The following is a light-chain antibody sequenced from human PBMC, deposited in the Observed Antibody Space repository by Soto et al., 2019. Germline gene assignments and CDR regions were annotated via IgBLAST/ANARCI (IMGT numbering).Light chain of an antibody. J-gene: IGKJ4*01. CDR1: QSISIY. V-gene: IGKV1-6*01. CDR2: AAS. CDR3: LQDNNYPLT. Sequence: IQMTQSPSSLSASVGDRVTITCRASQSISIYLGWYQQKSGKAPKLLIYAASNLQSGVPSRFSGSGSGTDFTLTISGLQPEDAATYYCLQDNNYPLTFGGGTKVDI.